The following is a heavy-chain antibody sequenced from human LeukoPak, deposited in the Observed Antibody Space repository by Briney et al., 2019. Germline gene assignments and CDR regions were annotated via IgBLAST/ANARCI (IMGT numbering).Heavy chain of an antibody. CDR2: ISYDGSNK. J-gene: IGHJ4*02. Sequence: PGGSLRLSCAASGFTFSSYGMHWVRQAPGKGLEWVAVISYDGSNKYYADSVKGRFTISRDNSKNTLYLQMNSLRAEDTAVYYCAKTYSGSWYGSPKPYFDYWGQGTLVTVSS. CDR1: GFTFSSYG. CDR3: AKTYSGSWYGSPKPYFDY. V-gene: IGHV3-30*18. D-gene: IGHD6-13*01.